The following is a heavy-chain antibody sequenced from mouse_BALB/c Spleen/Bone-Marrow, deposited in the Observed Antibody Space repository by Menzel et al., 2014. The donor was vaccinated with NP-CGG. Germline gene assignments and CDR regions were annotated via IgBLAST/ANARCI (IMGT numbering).Heavy chain of an antibody. CDR2: IFPGSGNI. J-gene: IGHJ4*01. Sequence: VKLQESGPELVKPGASVKISCEASGYSFTSYYIHWVKQRPGQGLEWIGWIFPGSGNIKYNEKFKGEATLTADTSSSTAYMRLSGLTSEDSAVYFCARRGNWGYAMDYWGQGTSVTVSS. CDR3: ARRGNWGYAMDY. CDR1: GYSFTSYY. V-gene: IGHV1-66*01. D-gene: IGHD2-1*01.